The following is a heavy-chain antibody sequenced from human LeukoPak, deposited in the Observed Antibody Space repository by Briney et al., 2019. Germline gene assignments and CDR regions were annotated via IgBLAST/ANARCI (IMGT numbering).Heavy chain of an antibody. CDR1: GYTFTGYY. CDR3: VRDRSSGWPTWAFDI. J-gene: IGHJ3*02. V-gene: IGHV1-2*02. CDR2: INPNSGGT. Sequence: ASVKVSCKASGYTFTGYYMHWVRQAPGQGLEWMGWINPNSGGTNYAQKFQGRVTMTRDTSISTAYMELSRLRSDDTAVYYCVRDRSSGWPTWAFDIWGQGTMVTVSS. D-gene: IGHD6-19*01.